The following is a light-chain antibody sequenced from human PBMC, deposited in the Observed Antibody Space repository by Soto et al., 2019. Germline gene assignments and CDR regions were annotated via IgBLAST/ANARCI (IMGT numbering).Light chain of an antibody. CDR3: AAWDDSLNGSGV. CDR2: TNN. CDR1: SSNIGSNT. V-gene: IGLV1-44*01. Sequence: QSVLTQPPSASGTPGQRVTISCSGSSSNIGSNTVNWYQQLPGTAPKLLIYTNNQRPSGVPDRFSGSKSDTSASLAISGLQSEDEADYYCAAWDDSLNGSGVFGGGTKLTVL. J-gene: IGLJ3*02.